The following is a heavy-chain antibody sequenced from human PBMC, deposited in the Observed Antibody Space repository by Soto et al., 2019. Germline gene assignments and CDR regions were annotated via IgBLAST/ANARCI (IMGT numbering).Heavy chain of an antibody. CDR1: GCTFTNYG. J-gene: IGHJ3*02. D-gene: IGHD2-21*01. CDR3: ARDRGGGTYRQDAFDI. CDR2: ISTYNGNT. Sequence: QVQLVQSGAEVKKSGASVKVSCKASGCTFTNYGINWVRQAPGQGLEWMGWISTYNGNTHYAQNLQGRVTMTTDTSTITVYMELRSLRSDDTAVYYCARDRGGGTYRQDAFDIWGQGTVVTVFS. V-gene: IGHV1-18*01.